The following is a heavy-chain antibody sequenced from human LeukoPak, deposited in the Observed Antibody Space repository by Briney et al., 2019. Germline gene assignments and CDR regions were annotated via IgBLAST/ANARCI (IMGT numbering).Heavy chain of an antibody. Sequence: PGGSLRLSCAASGFTFSCCAMHWVRQAPGKGLEWVAVMSYDGSNKFYADSVKGRFTISRDNSKNTLYLQMNSLRAEDTAVYYCARELPRIGGQTDASDIWGQGTMVTVS. D-gene: IGHD3-16*01. J-gene: IGHJ3*02. V-gene: IGHV3-30*04. CDR1: GFTFSCCA. CDR3: ARELPRIGGQTDASDI. CDR2: MSYDGSNK.